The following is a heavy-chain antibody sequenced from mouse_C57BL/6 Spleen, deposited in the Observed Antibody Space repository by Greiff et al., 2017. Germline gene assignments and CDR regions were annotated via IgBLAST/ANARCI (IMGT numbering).Heavy chain of an antibody. Sequence: VQLQQPGAELVRPGSSVKLSCKASGYTFTSYWMDWVKQRPGQGLEWIGNIYPSDSETHYNQQFKDKATLTVDKSSSTAYMQLSSLTSEDSAVYYGARFGDGNYLCAYGGQGTLVTVSA. D-gene: IGHD2-1*01. CDR3: ARFGDGNYLCAY. CDR2: IYPSDSET. V-gene: IGHV1-61*01. J-gene: IGHJ3*01. CDR1: GYTFTSYW.